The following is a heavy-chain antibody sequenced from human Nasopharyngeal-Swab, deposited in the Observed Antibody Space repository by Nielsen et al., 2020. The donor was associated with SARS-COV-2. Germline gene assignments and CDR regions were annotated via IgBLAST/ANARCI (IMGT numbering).Heavy chain of an antibody. J-gene: IGHJ6*02. V-gene: IGHV5-51*01. CDR3: ARHENFYYYCWGMDL. CDR2: VHPGESDT. Sequence: GESLKISCQASGYSFTTYWVAWVRQMPGKGLEWMGIVHPGESDTRYSPSFRGQVTISADRSTSTAYLQWNSLQASDTATYYCARHENFYYYCWGMDLWGQGTTVTVSS. CDR1: GYSFTTYW.